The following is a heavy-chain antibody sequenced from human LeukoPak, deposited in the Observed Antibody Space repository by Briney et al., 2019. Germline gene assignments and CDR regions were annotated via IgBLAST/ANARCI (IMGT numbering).Heavy chain of an antibody. Sequence: GGSLRLSCAASGFTVSSNYMSWVRQAPGKGLEWVSVIYSGGSTYYADSVKGRFTISRDNSKKTLYLQMNSLRVEDTAVYYCARGRIAAAFRGNDVFDIWGQGTMVTVSS. J-gene: IGHJ3*02. CDR3: ARGRIAAAFRGNDVFDI. CDR2: IYSGGST. D-gene: IGHD6-13*01. CDR1: GFTVSSNY. V-gene: IGHV3-53*01.